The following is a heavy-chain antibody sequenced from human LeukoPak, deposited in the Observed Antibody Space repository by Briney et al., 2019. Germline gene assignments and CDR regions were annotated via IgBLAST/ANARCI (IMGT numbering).Heavy chain of an antibody. J-gene: IGHJ6*03. V-gene: IGHV1-58*01. D-gene: IGHD3-3*01. CDR2: IVVGSGNT. CDR3: AATRTTYYDFWSAYYYMDV. Sequence: ASVKVSCKASGFTSTSSAVQWVRQARGQRLEWIGWIVVGSGNTNYAQKLQERVTITRDMSTSTAYMELSSLRSEDTAVYYCAATRTTYYDFWSAYYYMDVWGKGTTVTVSS. CDR1: GFTSTSSA.